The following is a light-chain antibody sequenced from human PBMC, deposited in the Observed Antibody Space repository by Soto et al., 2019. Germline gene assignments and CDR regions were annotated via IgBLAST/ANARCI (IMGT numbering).Light chain of an antibody. CDR2: DVS. CDR3: GSYTSSSTLHVV. J-gene: IGLJ2*01. V-gene: IGLV2-14*01. CDR1: SSDVGGYNY. Sequence: QSVLTQPASVSGSPGQSITISCTGTSSDVGGYNYVSWYQQHPGKAPKLMIYDVSNRPSGVSNRFSGSKSGNTASLTISGLQAEDEADYYCGSYTSSSTLHVVFGGGTKVTVL.